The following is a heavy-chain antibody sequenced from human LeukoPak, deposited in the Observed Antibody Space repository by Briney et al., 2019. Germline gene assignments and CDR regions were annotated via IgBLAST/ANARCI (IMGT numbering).Heavy chain of an antibody. D-gene: IGHD4-23*01. Sequence: PGGSLRLSCAASGFTFDDYAMHWVRQAPGKGLEWVSGISWNSGSIGYADSVKGRFTISRDNAKNSLYLQMNSLRAEDTALYYCAKGRYGGNSGYFQHWGQGTLVTVSS. CDR3: AKGRYGGNSGYFQH. J-gene: IGHJ1*01. V-gene: IGHV3-9*01. CDR2: ISWNSGSI. CDR1: GFTFDDYA.